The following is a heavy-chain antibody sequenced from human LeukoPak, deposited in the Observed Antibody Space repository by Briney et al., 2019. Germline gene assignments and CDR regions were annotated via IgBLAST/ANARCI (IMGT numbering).Heavy chain of an antibody. V-gene: IGHV3-72*01. Sequence: GGSLRLSCAASGFSFSDHYMDWVRLAPGKGLEWVGRIRNKANSYGTEYAASVKGRFTISRDDSKDSLYLQMNSLRFEDTALYYCSRVRLGAATRYFDYWGQGTLVTVSS. J-gene: IGHJ4*02. CDR3: SRVRLGAATRYFDY. D-gene: IGHD1-26*01. CDR2: IRNKANSYGT. CDR1: GFSFSDHY.